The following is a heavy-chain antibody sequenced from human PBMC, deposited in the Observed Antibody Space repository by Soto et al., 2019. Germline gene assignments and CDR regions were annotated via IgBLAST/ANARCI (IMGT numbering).Heavy chain of an antibody. CDR2: IYYSRST. J-gene: IGHJ5*02. CDR1: GGSISSGGYY. CDR3: ARVIGWVSYATINWFDP. Sequence: TLSLTCTVSGGSISSGGYYWSWIRQHPGKGLEWIGYIYYSRSTYYNPSLKSRVTISVDTSKNQFSLKLSSVTAADTAVYYCARVIGWVSYATINWFDPWGQGTLVTVSS. D-gene: IGHD2-2*01. V-gene: IGHV4-31*03.